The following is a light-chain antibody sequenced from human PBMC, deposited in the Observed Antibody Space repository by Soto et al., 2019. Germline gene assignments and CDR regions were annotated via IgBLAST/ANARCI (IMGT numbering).Light chain of an antibody. CDR1: QSLVHADGNTY. CDR2: KIS. V-gene: IGKV2-24*01. Sequence: DIVMTQTPLSSPVTLGQPASISCTSSQSLVHADGNTYLSWLQQRPGQPPTLLIHKISNLLSGVPDRFSGSGAGTEFTLKISGVQPEDVAIYYCLQSTHFPWAFGGGTKVEIK. CDR3: LQSTHFPWA. J-gene: IGKJ4*02.